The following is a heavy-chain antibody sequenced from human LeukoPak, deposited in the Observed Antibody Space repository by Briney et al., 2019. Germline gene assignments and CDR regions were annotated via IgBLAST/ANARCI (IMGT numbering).Heavy chain of an antibody. CDR1: GYTFTSFG. D-gene: IGHD1-26*01. V-gene: IGHV1-18*01. CDR2: LSAYNGNT. J-gene: IGHJ5*02. Sequence: GSVNVSCQASGYTFTSFGISWVRPARGQGLGWMGWLSAYNGNTYYAQKLQSRVTTTTDTDTSTADMELRSLRSDDTAVYYCARVVPRYSGSYWWLANWFDPWGQGALVTVSS. CDR3: ARVVPRYSGSYWWLANWFDP.